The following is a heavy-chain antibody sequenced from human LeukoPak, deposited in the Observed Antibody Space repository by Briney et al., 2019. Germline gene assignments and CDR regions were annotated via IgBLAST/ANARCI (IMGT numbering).Heavy chain of an antibody. V-gene: IGHV4-39*07. CDR3: AREPTAMGYFDY. D-gene: IGHD1-1*01. CDR1: GGSISSSSYY. Sequence: SETLSLTCTVSGGSISSSSYYWGWIRQPPGKGLEWIGSIYYSGNTYYNPSLKSRVTISVDTSKNRFSLKLNSVTAADTAVYFCAREPTAMGYFDYWGQGTLVTVSS. CDR2: IYYSGNT. J-gene: IGHJ4*02.